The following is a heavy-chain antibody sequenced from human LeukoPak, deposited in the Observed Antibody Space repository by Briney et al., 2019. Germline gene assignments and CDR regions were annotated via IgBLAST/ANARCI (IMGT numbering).Heavy chain of an antibody. J-gene: IGHJ5*01. CDR3: VRSLRSADF. CDR2: ISPDGSQT. CDR1: GFSPSNYW. Sequence: GGSLRVSCAASGFSPSNYWMHWVRQAPGKGLMWVSQISPDGSQTFYADSVKGRFTISRDNAKNTLFLQMDSLRAEDTALYYCVRSLRSADFWGQEPWSPSPQ. V-gene: IGHV3-74*01.